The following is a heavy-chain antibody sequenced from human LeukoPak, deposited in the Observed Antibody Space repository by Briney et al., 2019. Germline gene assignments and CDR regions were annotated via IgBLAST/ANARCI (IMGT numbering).Heavy chain of an antibody. Sequence: PGGSLRLSCAASGFTVSSNYMSWVRQAPGKGLEWVSVIYSGGSTYYADSVKGRFTISRDNSKNTLYLQMNSLRAEDTAVYYCARAYGFDSDYYYYGMDVWGQGTTVTVSS. CDR3: ARAYGFDSDYYYYGMDV. D-gene: IGHD3-9*01. CDR2: IYSGGST. J-gene: IGHJ6*02. CDR1: GFTVSSNY. V-gene: IGHV3-53*01.